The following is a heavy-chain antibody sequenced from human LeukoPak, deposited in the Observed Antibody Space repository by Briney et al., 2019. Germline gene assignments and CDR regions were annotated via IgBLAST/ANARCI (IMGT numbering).Heavy chain of an antibody. V-gene: IGHV3-21*04. CDR1: GFTFSSYS. Sequence: GGSLRLSCAASGFTFSSYSMNWVRQAPGKGLEWVSSISSSSSYIYYADSVKGRFTISRDNSKNTLYLQMNSLRAEDTAVYYCAKLRGLVIIETLDYWGQGTLVTVSS. J-gene: IGHJ4*02. D-gene: IGHD3/OR15-3a*01. CDR2: ISSSSSYI. CDR3: AKLRGLVIIETLDY.